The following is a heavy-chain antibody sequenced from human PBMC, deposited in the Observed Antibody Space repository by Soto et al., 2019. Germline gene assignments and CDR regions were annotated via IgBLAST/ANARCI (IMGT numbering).Heavy chain of an antibody. CDR1: GFTFSSYA. D-gene: IGHD6-6*01. J-gene: IGHJ6*02. V-gene: IGHV3-23*01. CDR2: ISDTGVST. Sequence: GGSLRLSCSASGFTFSSYAMSWVRQAPGKALEWVSGISDTGVSTYYADSVKGRFTISRDNSNNTLYLQMNSLRAEDTALYYCAKSYVIYSSSPVAMAVWGQGTTVTVSS. CDR3: AKSYVIYSSSPVAMAV.